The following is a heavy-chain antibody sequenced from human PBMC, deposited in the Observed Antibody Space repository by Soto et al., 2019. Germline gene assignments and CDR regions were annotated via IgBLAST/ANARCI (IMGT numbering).Heavy chain of an antibody. CDR3: ARSDGRY. Sequence: SETLSLTCTVSGASISRYYWSWIRQSPGKGLEWIGYLYNTGSTNYNPSLKSRVTISVDTSKNQFSLKLSSVTAADTAVYYCARSDGRYWGQGTLVTVSS. J-gene: IGHJ4*02. CDR1: GASISRYY. CDR2: LYNTGST. V-gene: IGHV4-59*01.